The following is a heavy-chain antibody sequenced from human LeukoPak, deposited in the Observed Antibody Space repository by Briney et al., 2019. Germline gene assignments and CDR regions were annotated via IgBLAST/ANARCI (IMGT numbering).Heavy chain of an antibody. D-gene: IGHD5-12*01. CDR1: GFTFSDYY. CDR3: ARERSRYSGYDWGSWFDP. Sequence: GGSLRLSCAASGFTFSDYYMSWIRQAPGKGLEWVSYISSSGSTIYYADSVKGRFTISRDNAKNSLYLQMNSLRAEDTAVYYCARERSRYSGYDWGSWFDPWGQGTLVTVSS. V-gene: IGHV3-11*01. J-gene: IGHJ5*02. CDR2: ISSSGSTI.